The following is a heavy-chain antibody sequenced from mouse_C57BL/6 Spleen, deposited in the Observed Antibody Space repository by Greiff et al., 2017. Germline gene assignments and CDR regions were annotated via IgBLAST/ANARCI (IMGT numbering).Heavy chain of an antibody. J-gene: IGHJ1*03. D-gene: IGHD1-1*01. CDR1: GYTFTGYW. V-gene: IGHV1-9*01. CDR3: ARGVYYYGSSSHWYFDV. CDR2: ILPGSGST. Sequence: VQLQESGAELMKPGASVKLSCKATGYTFTGYWIEWVKQRPGHGLEWIGEILPGSGSTNYNEKFKGKATFTADTSSNTAYMQLSSLTTEDSAIYYCARGVYYYGSSSHWYFDVWGTGTTVTVSS.